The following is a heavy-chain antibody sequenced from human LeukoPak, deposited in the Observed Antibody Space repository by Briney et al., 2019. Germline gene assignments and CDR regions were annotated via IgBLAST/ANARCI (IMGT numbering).Heavy chain of an antibody. CDR1: GYTFTIYG. V-gene: IGHV1-18*01. J-gene: IGHJ5*02. D-gene: IGHD3-16*02. CDR2: ISAYNGNT. CDR3: ARARVIMITFGGVIVNWFDP. Sequence: ASVKVSCKSSGYTFTIYGISRVRQAPGQGREWMGWISAYNGNTNYAQKLQGRVTMTTDTSTSTAYMELRSLRSDDTAVYYCARARVIMITFGGVIVNWFDPWGQGTLVTVSS.